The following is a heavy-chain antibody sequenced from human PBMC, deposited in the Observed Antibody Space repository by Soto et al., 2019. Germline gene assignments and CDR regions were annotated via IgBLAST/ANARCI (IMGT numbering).Heavy chain of an antibody. J-gene: IGHJ6*02. Sequence: LRLSCAASGFTFSSYAMSWVRQAPGKGLEWVSAISGSGGSTYYADSVKGRFTISRDNSKNTLYLQMNSLRAEDTAVYYCAKADDRAPHGAYSRDVWGQGTTVTVSS. CDR3: AKADDRAPHGAYSRDV. CDR2: ISGSGGST. V-gene: IGHV3-23*01. D-gene: IGHD3-10*01. CDR1: GFTFSSYA.